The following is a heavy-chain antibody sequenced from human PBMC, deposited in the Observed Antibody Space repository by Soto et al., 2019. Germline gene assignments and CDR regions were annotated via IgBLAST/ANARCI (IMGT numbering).Heavy chain of an antibody. Sequence: KTSDTPSITCKVSGGSITSYRWSWIRQSAGKGLEWIGRINTSGNTHYNPSLKSRVTVSIDTSQNQFFLTVTSVTAADSAVYYCARESGDNWDYEAYWGQGTPVTVSS. CDR2: INTSGNT. CDR1: GGSITSYR. CDR3: ARESGDNWDYEAY. D-gene: IGHD1-7*01. V-gene: IGHV4-4*07. J-gene: IGHJ4*02.